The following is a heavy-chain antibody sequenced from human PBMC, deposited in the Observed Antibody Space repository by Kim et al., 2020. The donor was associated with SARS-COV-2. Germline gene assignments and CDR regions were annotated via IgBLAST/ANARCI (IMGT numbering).Heavy chain of an antibody. Sequence: GGSLRLSCEASGFSFGEYYMHWVRQVPGGGLEWVARVNPGGTRTKYTDSVKGRFTISRDNTKNTLYLYMSSLRADDTAVYYCASYNWNFENDFWGRGTLVSVSS. CDR3: ASYNWNFENDF. V-gene: IGHV3-74*03. CDR1: GFSFGEYY. CDR2: VNPGGTRT. J-gene: IGHJ4*02. D-gene: IGHD1-7*01.